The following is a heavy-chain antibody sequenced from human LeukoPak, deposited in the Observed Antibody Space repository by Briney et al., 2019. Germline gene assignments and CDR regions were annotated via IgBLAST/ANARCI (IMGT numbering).Heavy chain of an antibody. J-gene: IGHJ4*02. CDR3: AKSGPFNYDILTGYYSAFDY. CDR2: ISGSGGST. CDR1: GFTFSSYA. V-gene: IGHV3-23*01. Sequence: GGSLRLSCAASGFTFSSYAMSWVRQAPGKGLEWVSAISGSGGSTYYADSVKGRFTISRDNSKNTLYLQMNSLRAEDTAVYYCAKSGPFNYDILTGYYSAFDYWGQGTLVTVSS. D-gene: IGHD3-9*01.